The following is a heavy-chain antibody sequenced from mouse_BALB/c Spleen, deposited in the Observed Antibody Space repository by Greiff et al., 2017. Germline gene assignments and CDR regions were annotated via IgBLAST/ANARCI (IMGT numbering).Heavy chain of an antibody. CDR1: GFTFSSYA. CDR2: ISSGGST. CDR3: ARPLQFITTVVAPFDY. V-gene: IGHV5-6-5*01. D-gene: IGHD1-1*01. Sequence: DVKLVESGGGLVKPGGSLKLSCAASGFTFSSYAMSWVRQTPEKRLEWVASISSGGSTYYPDSVKGRFTISRDNARNILYLQMSSLRSEDTAMYYCARPLQFITTVVAPFDYWGQGTTLTVSS. J-gene: IGHJ2*01.